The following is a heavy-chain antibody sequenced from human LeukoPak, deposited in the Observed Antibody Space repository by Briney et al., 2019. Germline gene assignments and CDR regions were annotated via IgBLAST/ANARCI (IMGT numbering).Heavy chain of an antibody. CDR1: GGSISSGDYY. CDR3: ARGPYSSGYYYFDY. Sequence: SETLSLTCTVSGGSISSGDYYWSWLRQAPGKGLEWIVYIYHSGSTHFNPSLRSRITISVDTSKNQFSLKLSYVTAAAKAVYFCARGPYSSGYYYFDYWGQGTLVTVSS. V-gene: IGHV4-30-4*01. J-gene: IGHJ4*02. CDR2: IYHSGST. D-gene: IGHD3-22*01.